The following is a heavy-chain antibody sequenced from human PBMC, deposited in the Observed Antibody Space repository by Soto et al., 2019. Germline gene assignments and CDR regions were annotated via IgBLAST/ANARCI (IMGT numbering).Heavy chain of an antibody. D-gene: IGHD3-3*01. Sequence: GSLELSCAASGFSFGSYALSWVRQAPGKGLEWVSTISGSDGKTFYADSVKGRFSISRDTSQSTLYLQMNSLRADDTAMYYCARWSYLDYWGQGTRVTVSS. CDR1: GFSFGSYA. V-gene: IGHV3-23*01. CDR3: ARWSYLDY. CDR2: ISGSDGKT. J-gene: IGHJ4*02.